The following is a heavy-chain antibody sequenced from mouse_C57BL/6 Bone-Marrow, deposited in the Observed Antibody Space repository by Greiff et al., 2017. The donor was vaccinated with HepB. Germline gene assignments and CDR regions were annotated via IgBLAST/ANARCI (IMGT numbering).Heavy chain of an antibody. J-gene: IGHJ2*01. CDR2: FYPGSGSI. V-gene: IGHV1-62-2*01. Sequence: QVQLQQSGAELVKPGASVKLSCKASGYTFTEYTIHWVKQRSGQGLEWIGWFYPGSGSIKYNEKFKDKATLTAGKSSSTVYMELSRLTSEDSAVYFCARHEDPGSNHPYYFDYWGQGTTLTVSS. CDR3: ARHEDPGSNHPYYFDY. CDR1: GYTFTEYT. D-gene: IGHD1-1*01.